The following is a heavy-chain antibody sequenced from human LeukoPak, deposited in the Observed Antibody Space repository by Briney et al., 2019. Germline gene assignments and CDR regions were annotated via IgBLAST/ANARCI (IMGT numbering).Heavy chain of an antibody. V-gene: IGHV3-43*01. CDR2: ISWDGGST. CDR1: GFTFDDYT. Sequence: TGGSLRLSCAASGFTFDDYTMHWVRQAPWKGLEWVSLISWDGGSTYYADSVKGRFIISRDNAKNSLYLQMNTLRADDTAVYYCARDGFGTGSNWGQGTLVTVSS. D-gene: IGHD3-16*01. CDR3: ARDGFGTGSN. J-gene: IGHJ4*02.